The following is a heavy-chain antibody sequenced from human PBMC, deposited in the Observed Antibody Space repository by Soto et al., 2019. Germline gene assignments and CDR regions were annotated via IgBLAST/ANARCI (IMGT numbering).Heavy chain of an antibody. V-gene: IGHV3-21*01. CDR1: GFTFSSYS. J-gene: IGHJ3*02. CDR2: ISSSSSYI. CDR3: AIGITMVRGAHASAFDI. Sequence: PGGSLRLSCAASGFTFSSYSMNWVRQAPGKGLEWVSSISSSSSYIYYADSVKGRFTISRDNAKNSLYLQMNSLRAEDTAVYYCAIGITMVRGAHASAFDIWGQGTMVTVSS. D-gene: IGHD3-10*01.